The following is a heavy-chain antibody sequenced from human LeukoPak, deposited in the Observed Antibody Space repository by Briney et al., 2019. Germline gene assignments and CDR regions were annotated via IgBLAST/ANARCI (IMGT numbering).Heavy chain of an antibody. Sequence: GGSLRLSCAASGXTFSSYGMTWVRQAPGKGLEWVLAISGSGGSTYYADSVKGRSTISRDNSKNTLYLQMNSLRAEDTAVYYCAKFGLAGSGRYHDAFDIWGQGTMVTVSS. CDR1: GXTFSSYG. D-gene: IGHD3-10*01. V-gene: IGHV3-23*01. CDR2: ISGSGGST. J-gene: IGHJ3*02. CDR3: AKFGLAGSGRYHDAFDI.